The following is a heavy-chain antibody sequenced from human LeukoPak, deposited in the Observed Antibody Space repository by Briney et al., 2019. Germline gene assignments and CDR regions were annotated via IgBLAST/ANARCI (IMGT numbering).Heavy chain of an antibody. CDR1: GFTFSSYW. J-gene: IGHJ3*02. D-gene: IGHD3-22*01. V-gene: IGHV3-7*01. Sequence: GGSLRLSCAASGFTFSSYWMSWVRQAPGKGLERVANIKQDGSEKYYVDSVKGRFTISRDNAKNSLYLQMNSLRAEDTAVYYCARSSYDSSGYYPPDAAFDIWGQGTMVTVSS. CDR3: ARSSYDSSGYYPPDAAFDI. CDR2: IKQDGSEK.